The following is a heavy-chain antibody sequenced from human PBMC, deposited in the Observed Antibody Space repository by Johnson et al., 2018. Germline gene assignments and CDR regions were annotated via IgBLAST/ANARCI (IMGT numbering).Heavy chain of an antibody. J-gene: IGHJ6*03. CDR2: ITWESGTI. V-gene: IGHV3-9*01. D-gene: IGHD3-16*01. Sequence: QLVESGGGLVQPGRSLRLCCVASGFTFDDYAMHWVRQAPGKGLEWVSGITWESGTIVYADSVQGRVTITRDNANKCLFLQMNSLRTEDTAVYYCANRRGVGDYYYYRDVWGKGTTVTVSS. CDR1: GFTFDDYA. CDR3: ANRRGVGDYYYYRDV.